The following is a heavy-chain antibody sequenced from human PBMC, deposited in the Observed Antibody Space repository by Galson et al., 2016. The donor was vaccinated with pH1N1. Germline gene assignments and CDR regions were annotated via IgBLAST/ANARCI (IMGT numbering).Heavy chain of an antibody. CDR1: GYTLSRYY. CDR3: ARRYYFDY. Sequence: SVKVSCKASGYTLSRYYMHWLRQAPGQGLKWMGIIDPSSGSTTYAQKFQGRVTMTHDTATNTVYMELSSLRSDDTAVYYCARRYYFDYWGQGTLVAVSS. V-gene: IGHV1-46*03. J-gene: IGHJ4*02. CDR2: IDPSSGST.